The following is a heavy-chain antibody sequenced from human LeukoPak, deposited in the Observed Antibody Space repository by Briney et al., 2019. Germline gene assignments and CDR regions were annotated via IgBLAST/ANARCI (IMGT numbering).Heavy chain of an antibody. D-gene: IGHD3-10*01. CDR2: ISSSSSTI. Sequence: GGSLRLSCAASGFTFSSYSMNWVRRAPGKGLEWVSYISSSSSTIYYADSVKGRFTISRDNAKNSLYLQMNSLRAEDTAVYYCARDRSPTWDYWGQGTLVTVSS. CDR3: ARDRSPTWDY. CDR1: GFTFSSYS. J-gene: IGHJ4*02. V-gene: IGHV3-48*01.